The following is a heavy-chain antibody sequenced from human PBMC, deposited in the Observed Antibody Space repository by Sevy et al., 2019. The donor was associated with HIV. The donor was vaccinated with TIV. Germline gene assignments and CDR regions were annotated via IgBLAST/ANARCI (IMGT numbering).Heavy chain of an antibody. CDR2: VNPNSGNT. CDR1: GYTFDSHD. D-gene: IGHD2-21*01. J-gene: IGHJ2*01. V-gene: IGHV1-8*01. CDR3: ARGLSYSYAKRGDWVNWYLDV. Sequence: ASVKVSCKASGYTFDSHDINWIRQAPGQGLEWMGWVNPNSGNTGYAQRFQGRVTMTRTTSTSTAYMELSGLRSEDTALYYCARGLSYSYAKRGDWVNWYLDVWGRGTLVTVSS.